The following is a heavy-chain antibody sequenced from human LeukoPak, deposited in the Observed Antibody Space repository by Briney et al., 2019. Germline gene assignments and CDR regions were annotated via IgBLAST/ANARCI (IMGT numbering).Heavy chain of an antibody. CDR3: AREIIGGASFLDY. J-gene: IGHJ4*02. CDR1: GFTFSSYA. Sequence: GGSLRLSCAASGFTFSSYAMSWVRQAPGKGLEWVSAISGSGGSTYYADSVKGRFTISRDHAKSSLYLQMNSLRAEDTAVYFCAREIIGGASFLDYWGQGTLVTVSS. D-gene: IGHD1-26*01. V-gene: IGHV3-23*01. CDR2: ISGSGGST.